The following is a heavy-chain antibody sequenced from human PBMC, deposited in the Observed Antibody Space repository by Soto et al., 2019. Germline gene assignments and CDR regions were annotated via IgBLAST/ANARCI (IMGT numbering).Heavy chain of an antibody. CDR3: ARPATYYYDSSGYYYFDY. V-gene: IGHV4-38-2*02. D-gene: IGHD3-22*01. J-gene: IGHJ4*02. CDR2: IYHSGST. Sequence: SETLSLTCTVSGYSISSGYYWGWIRQPPGKGLEWIGSIYHSGSTYYNPSLKSRVTISVDTSKNQFSMKLSSVTAADTAVYYCARPATYYYDSSGYYYFDYWGQGTLVTVSS. CDR1: GYSISSGYY.